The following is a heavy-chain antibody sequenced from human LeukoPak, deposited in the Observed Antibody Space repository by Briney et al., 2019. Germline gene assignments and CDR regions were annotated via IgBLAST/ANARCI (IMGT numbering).Heavy chain of an antibody. CDR1: GFTFSSYG. CDR2: ISYDGSNK. D-gene: IGHD2-2*01. J-gene: IGHJ4*02. CDR3: AKGVVVAPDVTPFDY. Sequence: GGSLRLSCAASGFTFSSYGMHWVRQAPGKGLEWVAVISYDGSNKYYADSVKGRFTISRDNSKNTSYLQMNSLRAEDTAVYYCAKGVVVAPDVTPFDYWGQGTLVTVSS. V-gene: IGHV3-30*18.